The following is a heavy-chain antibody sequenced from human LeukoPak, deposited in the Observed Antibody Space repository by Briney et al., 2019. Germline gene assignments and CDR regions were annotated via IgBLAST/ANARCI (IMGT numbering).Heavy chain of an antibody. V-gene: IGHV4-59*11. CDR2: IYYSGST. Sequence: PSETLSLTCTVSGGSISSHYWSWIRQPPGKGLEWIGYIYYSGSTNYNLSLKSRVTISVDTSKNQFSLKLSPVTAADTAVYYCARSSSSAWVGDFDYWGQGTLVTVSS. D-gene: IGHD6-19*01. CDR3: ARSSSSAWVGDFDY. J-gene: IGHJ4*02. CDR1: GGSISSHY.